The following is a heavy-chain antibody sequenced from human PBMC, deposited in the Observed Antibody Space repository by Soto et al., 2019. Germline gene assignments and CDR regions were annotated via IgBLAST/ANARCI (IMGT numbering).Heavy chain of an antibody. D-gene: IGHD2-21*01. J-gene: IGHJ2*01. CDR3: ASGGNSVPTFYLYL. CDR2: INPGNGNT. CDR1: GYTFTSSA. Sequence: ASVKVSCKASGYTFTSSAIHWVRQAPGQSLEWMGWINPGNGNTRYSQKFQGRVTITRDTSASTAYMELSSLRSEDTAVYYCASGGNSVPTFYLYLRGRGAFVTVSS. V-gene: IGHV1-3*01.